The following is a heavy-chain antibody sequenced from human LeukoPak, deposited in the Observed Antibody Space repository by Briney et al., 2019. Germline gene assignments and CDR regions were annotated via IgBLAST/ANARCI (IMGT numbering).Heavy chain of an antibody. V-gene: IGHV3-21*01. D-gene: IGHD5-24*01. Sequence: GSLRLSCAASGFTFSSYSMNWVRQAPGKGLEWVSSISSSSSYIYYADSVKGRFTISRDNAKNSLYLQMNSLRAEDTAVYYCASCFRDGYYFDYWGQGTLVTVSS. CDR2: ISSSSSYI. J-gene: IGHJ4*02. CDR3: ASCFRDGYYFDY. CDR1: GFTFSSYS.